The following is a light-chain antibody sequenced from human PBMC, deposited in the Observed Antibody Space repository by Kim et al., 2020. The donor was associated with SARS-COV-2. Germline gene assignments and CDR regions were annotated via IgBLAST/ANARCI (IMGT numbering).Light chain of an antibody. CDR2: DVS. CDR3: QQYDTNSRT. J-gene: IGKJ1*01. V-gene: IGKV1-5*01. Sequence: ASGGDEVTITCRASQSSSTWLAWYQHKPGKAPKLLIHDVSSLESGVPSRFSGSGSGTEFTLTISSLQPDDYATYYCQQYDTNSRTFGRGTKVDIK. CDR1: QSSSTW.